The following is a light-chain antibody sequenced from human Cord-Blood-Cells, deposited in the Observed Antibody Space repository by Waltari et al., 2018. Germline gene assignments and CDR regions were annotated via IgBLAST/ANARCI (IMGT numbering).Light chain of an antibody. CDR3: QQYNNWPLT. CDR2: GAS. V-gene: IGKV3-15*01. Sequence: EIVMTQSPATLSVSPGERATLSCRASQSVSSNLAWYQQKPGQAPVLHIYGASTRATGIPARFSGSGSGTEFTLTISSLQSEDFAVYDCQQYNNWPLTFGGGTKVEIK. J-gene: IGKJ4*01. CDR1: QSVSSN.